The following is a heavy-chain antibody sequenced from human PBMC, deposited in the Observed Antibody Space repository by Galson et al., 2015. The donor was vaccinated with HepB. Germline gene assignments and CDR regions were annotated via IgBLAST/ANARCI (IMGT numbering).Heavy chain of an antibody. CDR3: ARGSLGLLWFGESSSFDP. D-gene: IGHD3-10*01. CDR1: GFTFSSYS. J-gene: IGHJ5*02. CDR2: ISSSSSTI. V-gene: IGHV3-48*01. Sequence: SLRLSCAASGFTFSSYSMNWVRQAQGKGLEWVSYISSSSSTIYYADSVKGRFTISRDNAKNSLYLQMNSLRAEDTAVYYCARGSLGLLWFGESSSFDPWGQGTLVTVSS.